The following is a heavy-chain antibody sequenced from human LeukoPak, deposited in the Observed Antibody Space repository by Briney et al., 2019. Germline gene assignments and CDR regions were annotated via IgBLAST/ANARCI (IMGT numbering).Heavy chain of an antibody. D-gene: IGHD1-7*01. J-gene: IGHJ6*03. CDR2: IYPGDSDT. CDR3: ARRPGTTLNYMDV. Sequence: GESLKISCKGSGYSFTSYWIGWVRQMPGKGLEWMGIIYPGDSDTRYSPSFQGQVTISAAKSISTAYLQWSSLKASDTAMYYCARRPGTTLNYMDVWGKGTTVTVSS. V-gene: IGHV5-51*01. CDR1: GYSFTSYW.